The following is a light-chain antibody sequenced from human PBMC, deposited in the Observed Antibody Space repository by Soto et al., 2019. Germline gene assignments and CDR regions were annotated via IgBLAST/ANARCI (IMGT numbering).Light chain of an antibody. Sequence: DVVMTQSPLSLPVTPGEPASISCRSSQSLLHSDGYNYLAWYLQKAGQSPQLLIYLASIRASGVPDRFSGSGSGTDFTLKISRVEAEDVGVYYCMQALQTPITFGQGTRLEIK. CDR2: LAS. V-gene: IGKV2-28*01. CDR1: QSLLHSDGYNY. J-gene: IGKJ5*01. CDR3: MQALQTPIT.